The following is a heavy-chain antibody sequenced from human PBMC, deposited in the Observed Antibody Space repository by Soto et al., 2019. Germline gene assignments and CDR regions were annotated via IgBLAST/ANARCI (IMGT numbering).Heavy chain of an antibody. D-gene: IGHD3-10*01. Sequence: QVQLVQSGAEVKRPGSSVKVSCKASGDTFNFYSINWVRQAPGLGLEWMGRVNPIVSMSNYAQKFQGRVTMTASKSTSIGYRELSSMRSEDKAINYCARSYGSGYRAFDYWGQGALVTVSS. CDR2: VNPIVSMS. J-gene: IGHJ4*02. CDR1: GDTFNFYS. CDR3: ARSYGSGYRAFDY. V-gene: IGHV1-69*02.